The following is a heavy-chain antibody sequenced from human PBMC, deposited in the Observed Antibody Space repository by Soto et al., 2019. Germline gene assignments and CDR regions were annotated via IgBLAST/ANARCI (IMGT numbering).Heavy chain of an antibody. J-gene: IGHJ4*02. CDR2: IYGGGNGP. D-gene: IGHD2-21*01. CDR3: TKMVRMDPWAYAFDS. CDR1: GFTFSDFA. V-gene: IGHV3-23*01. Sequence: EVQVLESGGGLVQPGGSLRLSCAATGFTFSDFAMSWVRQAPGKGLEWVSRIYGGGNGPHYADSVKGRVTISRDNSNQTLYLPTNSLSPKETAVYSCTKMVRMDPWAYAFDSWGKGTLVTVSS.